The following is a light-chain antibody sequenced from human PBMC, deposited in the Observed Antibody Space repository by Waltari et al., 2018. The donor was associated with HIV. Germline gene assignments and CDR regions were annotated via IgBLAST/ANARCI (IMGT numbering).Light chain of an antibody. V-gene: IGLV1-44*01. Sequence: QSVLTQPPSASGTPGQRVTISCSGSFGGKTVTWPQQLPGTAPKLLRYTNDRRASGVPDRFSGSKSDTSASLAISGRQSEDEADYYCAVWDDSLNGVFGGGTRLTVL. CDR1: FGGKT. CDR3: AVWDDSLNGV. J-gene: IGLJ3*02. CDR2: TND.